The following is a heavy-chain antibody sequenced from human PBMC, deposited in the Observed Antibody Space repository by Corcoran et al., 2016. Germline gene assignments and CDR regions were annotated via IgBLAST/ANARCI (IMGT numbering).Heavy chain of an antibody. CDR1: GFTFNPYW. D-gene: IGHD1-26*01. J-gene: IGHJ4*02. CDR3: GMGSSGRNVGFFDR. CDR2: IKQDGNEK. V-gene: IGHV3-7*01. Sequence: EVQLVESGGDLVQPGGSLGLSCAVSGFTFNPYWMTWVRQAPGKGLEWVANIKQDGNEKYYVDSVKGRFTISRDNAKNSLYLQMNSLRAEETAVYYCGMGSSGRNVGFFDRWGQGTLVTVSS.